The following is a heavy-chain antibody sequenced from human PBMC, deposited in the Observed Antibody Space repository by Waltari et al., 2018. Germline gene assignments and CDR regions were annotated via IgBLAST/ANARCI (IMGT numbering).Heavy chain of an antibody. V-gene: IGHV1-69*12. CDR1: GGTFSSYA. CDR2: FIPIFGTA. Sequence: QVQLVQSGAEVKKPGSSVKVSCKASGGTFSSYAISWVRQAPGQGLEWMGGFIPIFGTANYAQKFQGRVTITADDSTSTAYMELSSLRSEDTAVYYCASQAVTMVRGVPSGFDYWGQGTLVTVSS. D-gene: IGHD3-10*01. J-gene: IGHJ4*02. CDR3: ASQAVTMVRGVPSGFDY.